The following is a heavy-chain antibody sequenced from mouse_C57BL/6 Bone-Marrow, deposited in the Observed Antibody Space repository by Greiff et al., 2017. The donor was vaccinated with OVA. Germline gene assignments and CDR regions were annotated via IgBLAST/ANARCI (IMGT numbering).Heavy chain of an antibody. Sequence: VQLQQSGAELVKPGASVKISCKASGYAFSSSWMNWVKQRPGKGLEWIGRIYPGDGDTNYNGKFKGKATLTADKSSSTAYMQLSSLTSEDSAVYFCARRVAVFDYWGQGTTLTVSS. CDR1: GYAFSSSW. CDR2: IYPGDGDT. CDR3: ARRVAVFDY. V-gene: IGHV1-82*01. J-gene: IGHJ2*01.